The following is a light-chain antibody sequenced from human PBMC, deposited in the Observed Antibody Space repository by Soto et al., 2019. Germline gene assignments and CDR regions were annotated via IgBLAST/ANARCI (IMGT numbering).Light chain of an antibody. V-gene: IGKV1-5*03. CDR1: QSISSW. CDR3: QQYNSYLAWT. CDR2: KAS. J-gene: IGKJ1*01. Sequence: DIRMTQSPSTLSASVGDRVTITCRASQSISSWLAWYQQKPGKAPKLLIYKASILESGVPSSFSGSGSGTEFTLTISSLQPDDFATYYCQQYNSYLAWTFGQGTKVDIK.